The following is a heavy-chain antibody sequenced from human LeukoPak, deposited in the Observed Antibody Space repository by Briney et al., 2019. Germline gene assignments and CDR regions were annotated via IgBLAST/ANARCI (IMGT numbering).Heavy chain of an antibody. J-gene: IGHJ4*02. D-gene: IGHD6-19*01. CDR1: GFTFSSYS. V-gene: IGHV3-21*01. Sequence: GGSLRLSCAASGFTFSSYSMNWVRQAPGKGLEWLSSISSSSSYIYYADSVKGRFTISRDNAKNSLYLQMNSLRAEDTAVYYCARDGDSGWYFDYWGQGSLVTVSS. CDR2: ISSSSSYI. CDR3: ARDGDSGWYFDY.